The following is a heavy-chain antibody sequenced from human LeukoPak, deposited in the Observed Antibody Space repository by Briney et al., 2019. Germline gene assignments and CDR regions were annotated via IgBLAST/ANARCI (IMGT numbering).Heavy chain of an antibody. D-gene: IGHD6-25*01. Sequence: QPGGSLRLSCAGSGFTFSTYGMSRVRRAPGKGLEWVSAIDGSGTNTLYADSVKGRFTISRDNFKNTAYLQMSSLRAADTAIYYCAKRSARPKPFDCWAQGTLVTVSS. CDR2: IDGSGTNT. CDR3: AKRSARPKPFDC. CDR1: GFTFSTYG. J-gene: IGHJ4*02. V-gene: IGHV3-23*01.